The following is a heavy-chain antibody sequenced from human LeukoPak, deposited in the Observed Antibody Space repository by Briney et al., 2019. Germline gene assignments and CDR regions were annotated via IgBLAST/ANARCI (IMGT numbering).Heavy chain of an antibody. CDR3: ARDSRGGGSYFDGFDY. D-gene: IGHD1-26*01. J-gene: IGHJ4*02. CDR1: GFTFSSYE. V-gene: IGHV3-48*03. CDR2: ISSSGSTI. Sequence: GGSLRLSCAASGFTFSSYEMNWVRQAPGKGLEWVSYISSSGSTIYYADSVKGRFTISRDDAKNSLYLQMNSLRAEDTAVYYCARDSRGGGSYFDGFDYWGQGTLVTVSS.